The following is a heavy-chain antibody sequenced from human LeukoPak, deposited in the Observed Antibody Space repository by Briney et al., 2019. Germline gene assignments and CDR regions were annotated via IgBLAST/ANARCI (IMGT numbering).Heavy chain of an antibody. D-gene: IGHD3-10*01. V-gene: IGHV3-49*04. Sequence: GGSLRLSCTASGFTFGDYTMSWVRQAPGKRLEWVGFIRSKTYGGTTEYAASVKGRFTIPRDDSKSIAYLQMNSLKTEDTAVYYCTRGVLVRGIIPYYWGQGTLVTVSS. J-gene: IGHJ4*02. CDR3: TRGVLVRGIIPYY. CDR1: GFTFGDYT. CDR2: IRSKTYGGTT.